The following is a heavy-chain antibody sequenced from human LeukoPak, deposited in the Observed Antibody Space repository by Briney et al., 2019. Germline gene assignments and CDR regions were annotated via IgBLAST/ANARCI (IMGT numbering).Heavy chain of an antibody. Sequence: GASVKVSCKASGGTFSSYAISWVRQAPGQGLEWMGWISAYNGNTNYAQKLQGRVTMTTDTSTSTAYMELRSLRSDDTAVYYCARDPTQALSCSSTSCYNWFDPWGQGTLVTVSS. D-gene: IGHD2-2*01. CDR3: ARDPTQALSCSSTSCYNWFDP. CDR1: GGTFSSYA. J-gene: IGHJ5*02. CDR2: ISAYNGNT. V-gene: IGHV1-18*01.